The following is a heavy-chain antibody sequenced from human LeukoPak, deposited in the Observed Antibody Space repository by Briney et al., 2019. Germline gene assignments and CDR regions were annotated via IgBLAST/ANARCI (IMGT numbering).Heavy chain of an antibody. CDR2: IYYSGST. D-gene: IGHD3-22*01. V-gene: IGHV4-59*01. CDR1: GGSISSYY. CDR3: ASSGYYYSAFDI. J-gene: IGHJ3*02. Sequence: SETLSLTCTVSGGSISSYYWSWIRQPPGKGLEWIGYIYYSGSTNYNPSLKSRATISVDTSKNQFSLKLSSVTAADTAVYYCASSGYYYSAFDIWGQGTMVTVSS.